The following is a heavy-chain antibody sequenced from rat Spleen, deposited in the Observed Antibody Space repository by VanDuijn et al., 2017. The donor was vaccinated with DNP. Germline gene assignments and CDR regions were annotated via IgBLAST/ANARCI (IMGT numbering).Heavy chain of an antibody. CDR3: ARGGYNSGYRAMDA. V-gene: IGHV5-31*01. Sequence: EVQLVESGGGFVQPGRSLKLSCAASGFTFNNYWMTWIRQVPGKGLEWFASITSSGSDTYYPDSVKGRFTVSRDNAKSSLYLQMDSLRSEDTATYYCARGGYNSGYRAMDAWGQGTSVTVSS. J-gene: IGHJ4*01. D-gene: IGHD4-3*01. CDR2: ITSSGSDT. CDR1: GFTFNNYW.